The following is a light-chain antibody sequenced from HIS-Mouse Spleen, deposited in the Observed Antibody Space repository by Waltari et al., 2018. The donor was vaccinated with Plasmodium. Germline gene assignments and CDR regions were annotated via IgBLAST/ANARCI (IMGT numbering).Light chain of an antibody. Sequence: DIQMTQSPSTLSASAGDRVTITCRASQSISSWFACYQQKPGKAPKLLIYKASSLESGVPSRFIGSGSGTEFTLTISSLQPDDFATYYCQQYNSYSWTFGQGTKVEIK. CDR2: KAS. J-gene: IGKJ1*01. V-gene: IGKV1-5*03. CDR3: QQYNSYSWT. CDR1: QSISSW.